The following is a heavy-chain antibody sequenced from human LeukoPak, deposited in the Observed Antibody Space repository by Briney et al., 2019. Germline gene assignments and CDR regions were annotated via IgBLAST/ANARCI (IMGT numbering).Heavy chain of an antibody. CDR2: IRSSSTTI. CDR3: ARAKRNGFDI. J-gene: IGHJ3*02. Sequence: GGSLKLSCAASGFSFSSYSMNWARQSPGKGLEWVSYIRSSSTTIYYADSVKGRFTISRDNAKNSLYLQMNSLRAEDTAVYYCARAKRNGFDIWGQGTMVTVSS. CDR1: GFSFSSYS. V-gene: IGHV3-48*01.